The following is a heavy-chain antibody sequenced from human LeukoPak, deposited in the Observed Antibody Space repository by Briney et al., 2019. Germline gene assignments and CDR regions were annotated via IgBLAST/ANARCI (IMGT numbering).Heavy chain of an antibody. V-gene: IGHV5-51*01. CDR2: IYPGDSET. Sequence: GESLKISCKGSGYSFTSYWTSWVRQMPGKGLEWMGVIYPGDSETQYSPSFQGHVTISADQSISTAYLQWSSLQASDTAMYFCARHSTGLFGLWGQGTMVTVSS. CDR3: ARHSTGLFGL. J-gene: IGHJ3*01. CDR1: GYSFTSYW.